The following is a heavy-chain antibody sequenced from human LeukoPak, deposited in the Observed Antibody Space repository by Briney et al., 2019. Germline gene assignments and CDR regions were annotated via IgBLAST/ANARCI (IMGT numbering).Heavy chain of an antibody. V-gene: IGHV1-18*01. D-gene: IGHD6-13*01. CDR1: GYSFSKFG. J-gene: IGHJ4*02. CDR3: VREPAGYSSTWPYDY. Sequence: ASVKVSCKTSGYSFSKFGISWVRQAPGQGLEWMGWISAQNGDTYYAQQVQGRVTMTTDTSTGTAYMELKSLTSDDTAVYYCVREPAGYSSTWPYDYWGQGTLVTVPS. CDR2: ISAQNGDT.